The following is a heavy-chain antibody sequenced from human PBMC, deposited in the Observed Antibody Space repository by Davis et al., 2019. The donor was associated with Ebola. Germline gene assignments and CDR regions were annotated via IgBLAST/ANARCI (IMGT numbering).Heavy chain of an antibody. CDR3: ARGGQQYSFFDY. CDR2: ISGSGGDP. D-gene: IGHD1-1*01. V-gene: IGHV3-23*01. CDR1: GFPFSYAW. J-gene: IGHJ4*01. Sequence: PGGSLRLSCAASGFPFSYAWMTWVRQAPGKGLEWVSRISGSGGDPHYADSVKGRFTISRDNSKNTLYLQMNSLRAEDTAVYYCARGGQQYSFFDYWGHGTLVTVSS.